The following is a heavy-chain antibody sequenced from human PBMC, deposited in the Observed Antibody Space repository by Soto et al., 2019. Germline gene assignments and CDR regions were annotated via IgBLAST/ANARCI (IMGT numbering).Heavy chain of an antibody. D-gene: IGHD4-17*01. CDR1: GGTFSSYT. CDR3: ARVTTVTTAYYYYGMDV. J-gene: IGHJ6*02. Sequence: QVQLVQSGAEVKKPGSSVKVSCKASGGTFSSYTITWVRQAPGQGLQWLGRIIPILGITNYAQKFQGRVTSTADTSTSTAYMELSSLRSEDTAVYYCARVTTVTTAYYYYGMDVWGQGTTVTVSS. V-gene: IGHV1-69*02. CDR2: IIPILGIT.